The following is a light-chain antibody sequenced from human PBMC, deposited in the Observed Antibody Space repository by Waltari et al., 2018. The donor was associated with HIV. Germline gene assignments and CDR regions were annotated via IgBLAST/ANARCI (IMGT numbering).Light chain of an antibody. CDR2: GDN. CDR1: SSNIGARFD. J-gene: IGLJ3*02. CDR3: QSYDSSLSGSV. V-gene: IGLV1-40*01. Sequence: QSVLTQPPSVSGAPGQRVTISCTGSSSNIGARFDVHWYQQLPGTAPKLLIYGDNNRPSGVPDRFSGSKSGTSASLDITGLQAEDEADYYCQSYDSSLSGSVFGGGTKLTVL.